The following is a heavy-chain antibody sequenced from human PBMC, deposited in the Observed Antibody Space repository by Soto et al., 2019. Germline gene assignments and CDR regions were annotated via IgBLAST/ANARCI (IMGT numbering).Heavy chain of an antibody. J-gene: IGHJ6*02. CDR2: IYYSGST. D-gene: IGHD3-10*01. V-gene: IGHV4-59*01. CDR3: ARLGANMVRGVPYYYGMDV. Sequence: SETLSLTCTVSGGSISSYYWCWIRQPPGKGLEWIGYIYYSGSTNYNPSLKSRVTISVDTSKNQFSLKLSSVTAADTAVYYCARLGANMVRGVPYYYGMDVWGQGTTVTVSS. CDR1: GGSISSYY.